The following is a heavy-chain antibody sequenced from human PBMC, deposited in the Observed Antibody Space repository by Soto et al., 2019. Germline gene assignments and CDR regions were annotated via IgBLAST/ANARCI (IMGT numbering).Heavy chain of an antibody. CDR2: MYHGGTT. Sequence: PSETLSLTCSVSGGSISSGSYYWGWIRQTPGRGLEWIASMYHGGTTYSNPSLKSRVTISVDTSKNQFSLRLTSVTAADTAVYYCDRRGVRAAPTQRFDPWGQGTLVTVYS. J-gene: IGHJ5*02. CDR1: GGSISSGSYY. V-gene: IGHV4-39*01. D-gene: IGHD6-13*01. CDR3: DRRGVRAAPTQRFDP.